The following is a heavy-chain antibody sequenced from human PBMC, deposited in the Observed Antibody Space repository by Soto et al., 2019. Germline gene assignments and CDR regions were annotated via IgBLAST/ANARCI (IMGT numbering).Heavy chain of an antibody. J-gene: IGHJ5*02. CDR1: GGTFSSYA. V-gene: IGHV1-69*01. CDR2: IIPIFGTA. Sequence: QVQLVQSGAEVRKPGSSVKVSCKASGGTFSSYAISWVRQAPGQGLEWMGGIIPIFGTANYAQKFQGRVTITADESTSTAYMELSSLRSEDTAVYYCASEGNYGDYLESFDHWGQGTLVTVSS. D-gene: IGHD4-17*01. CDR3: ASEGNYGDYLESFDH.